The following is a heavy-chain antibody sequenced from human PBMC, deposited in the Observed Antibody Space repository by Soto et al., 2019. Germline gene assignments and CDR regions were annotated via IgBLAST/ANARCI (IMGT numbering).Heavy chain of an antibody. Sequence: GSLRLSCAASGFTFSDYDMSWIRQAPGKGLEWVSYTSSSGSTTYYTDSVKGRFTMSRDNAKNSMYLHMDSLRVEDTAVYYCARNPKAKEVNHHYNSVLDFWGKGTRVTVSS. CDR3: ARNPKAKEVNHHYNSVLDF. J-gene: IGHJ6*03. CDR1: GFTFSDYD. V-gene: IGHV3-11*01. CDR2: TSSSGSTT. D-gene: IGHD1-1*01.